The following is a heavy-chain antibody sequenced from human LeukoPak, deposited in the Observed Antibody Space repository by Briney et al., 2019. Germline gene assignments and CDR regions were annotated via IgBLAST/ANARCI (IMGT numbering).Heavy chain of an antibody. V-gene: IGHV1-69*13. CDR1: GGTFSSYA. CDR3: ARGPLPWFDP. J-gene: IGHJ5*02. CDR2: IIPIFGTA. Sequence: GASVKVSCKASGGTFSSYAISWVRQAPGQGLEWMGGIIPIFGTANYAQKFQGRVTITADESTSTAYMEPSSLRSEDTTVYYCARGPLPWFDPWGQGTLVTVSS.